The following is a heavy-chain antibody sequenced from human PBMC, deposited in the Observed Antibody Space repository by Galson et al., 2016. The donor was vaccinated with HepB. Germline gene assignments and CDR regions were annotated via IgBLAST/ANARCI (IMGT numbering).Heavy chain of an antibody. D-gene: IGHD5-12*01. CDR3: ARGEEYSGYGSWHFDL. V-gene: IGHV1-69*10. Sequence: SVKVSCKASGGTFSNCAISWVRQAPGQGLEWMGGIIPILGIANYGQEFQGRVTITADKSTSTAYMELSSLRSEDTAVYYCARGEEYSGYGSWHFDLWGRGTLVTVSS. CDR2: IIPILGIA. CDR1: GGTFSNCA. J-gene: IGHJ2*01.